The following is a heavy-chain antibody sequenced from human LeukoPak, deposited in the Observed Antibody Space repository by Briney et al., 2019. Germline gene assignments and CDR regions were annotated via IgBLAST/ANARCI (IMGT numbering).Heavy chain of an antibody. D-gene: IGHD4-23*01. CDR3: ATWSALESVPWYYFDY. J-gene: IGHJ4*02. CDR2: FDPEDGET. V-gene: IGHV1-24*01. CDR1: GYTLTELS. Sequence: ASVKVSCKVSGYTLTELSMHWVRQAPGKGLEWMGGFDPEDGETIYAQKFQGRVTMTEDTSTDTAYMELSSLRSEDTAVYYYATWSALESVPWYYFDYWGQGTLVTVSS.